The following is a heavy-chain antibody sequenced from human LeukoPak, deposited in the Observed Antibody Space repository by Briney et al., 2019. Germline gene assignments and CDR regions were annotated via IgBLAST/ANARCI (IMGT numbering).Heavy chain of an antibody. J-gene: IGHJ3*02. CDR1: GGSISSSSYY. D-gene: IGHD2-21*02. V-gene: IGHV4-39*07. Sequence: PSETLSLTCTVSGGSISSSSYYWGWIRQPPGKGLEWIGSIYYSGSTYYNPSLKSRVTISVDTSKNQFSLKLSSVTAADTAVYYCAGAHCGGDCYSGRAFDIWGQGTMVTVSS. CDR2: IYYSGST. CDR3: AGAHCGGDCYSGRAFDI.